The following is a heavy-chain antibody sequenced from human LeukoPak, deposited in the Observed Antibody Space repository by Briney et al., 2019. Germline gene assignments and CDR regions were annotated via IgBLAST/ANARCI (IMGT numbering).Heavy chain of an antibody. CDR3: ARDCSGGSCYSNDAFDI. Sequence: PSETLSLTCAVSGGSISSSNWWSWVRQPPGKGLEWIGEIYHSGSTNYNPSLKSRVTISVDKSKNQFSLKLSSVTAADTAVYYCARDCSGGSCYSNDAFDIWGQGTMVTVSS. D-gene: IGHD2-15*01. V-gene: IGHV4-4*02. J-gene: IGHJ3*02. CDR1: GGSISSSNW. CDR2: IYHSGST.